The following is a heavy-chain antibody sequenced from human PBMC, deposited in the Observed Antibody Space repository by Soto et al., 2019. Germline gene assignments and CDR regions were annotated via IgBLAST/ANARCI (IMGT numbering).Heavy chain of an antibody. V-gene: IGHV3-15*01. CDR2: IKSRADGGTK. J-gene: IGHJ5*01. D-gene: IGHD1-26*01. CDR1: GFTFSHAW. Sequence: GGTLRLSCAVSGFTFSHAWMRWVRQAPGKGMEWVGRIKSRADGGTKDYGVPVRGRFTISRYDSENLLYLQMNSLKTEDTAVYYCTVVKMWDQYSTSGNCIDSRGPGPLVTVST. CDR3: TVVKMWDQYSTSGNCIDS.